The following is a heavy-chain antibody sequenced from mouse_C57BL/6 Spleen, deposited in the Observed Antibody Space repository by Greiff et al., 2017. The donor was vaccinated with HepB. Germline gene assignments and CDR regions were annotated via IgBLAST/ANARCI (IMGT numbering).Heavy chain of an antibody. V-gene: IGHV6-3*01. CDR2: IRLKSDNYAT. CDR1: GFTFSNYW. D-gene: IGHD2-3*01. J-gene: IGHJ2*01. Sequence: EVKLVESGGGLVQPGGSMKLSCVASGFTFSNYWMNWVRQSPEKGLEWVAQIRLKSDNYATHYAESVKGRFTISRDDSKSSVYLQMNNLRAEDTGIYYCTSDGYYVSFDYWGQGTTLTVSS. CDR3: TSDGYYVSFDY.